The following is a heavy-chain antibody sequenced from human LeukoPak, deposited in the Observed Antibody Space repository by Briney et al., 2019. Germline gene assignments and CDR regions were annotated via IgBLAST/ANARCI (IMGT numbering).Heavy chain of an antibody. J-gene: IGHJ4*02. D-gene: IGHD3-22*01. CDR2: ISYDGSNK. CDR1: GFTVANAW. V-gene: IGHV3-30-3*01. CDR3: ATDPDSSGYYYPIFDY. Sequence: PGGSLRLSCAASGFTVANAWMHWVRQAPGKGLVWVAIISYDGSNKYYADSVKGRFTISRDNSKNTLYLQINSLRAEDTAVYYCATDPDSSGYYYPIFDYWGQGTLVTVSS.